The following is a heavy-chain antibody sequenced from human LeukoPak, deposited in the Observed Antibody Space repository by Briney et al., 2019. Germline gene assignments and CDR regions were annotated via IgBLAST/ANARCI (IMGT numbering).Heavy chain of an antibody. J-gene: IGHJ5*02. CDR3: ARDQRATYGSGSYSNWFDP. CDR1: GGTFSSYA. V-gene: IGHV1-69*01. D-gene: IGHD3-10*01. CDR2: IIPIFGTA. Sequence: SVKVSCKASGGTFSSYAISWVRQAPGQGLEWMGGIIPIFGTANYAQKFQGRVTITAGESTSTAYMELSSLRSEDTAVYYCARDQRATYGSGSYSNWFDPWGQGTLVTVSS.